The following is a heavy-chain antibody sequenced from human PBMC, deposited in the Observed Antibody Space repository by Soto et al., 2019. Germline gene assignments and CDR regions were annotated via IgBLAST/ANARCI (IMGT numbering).Heavy chain of an antibody. CDR3: ARGQLGAVAGTGLAAGDQSRRLGDDY. CDR2: IWYDGSNK. CDR1: GFTFSSYG. Sequence: QVQLVESGGGVVQPGRSLRLSCAASGFTFSSYGMHWVRQAPGKGLEWVAVIWYDGSNKYYADSVKGRFTISRDNSKNTLYLQMNRLRAEDTAVYYCARGQLGAVAGTGLAAGDQSRRLGDDYWGQGTLVTVSS. D-gene: IGHD6-19*01. J-gene: IGHJ4*02. V-gene: IGHV3-33*01.